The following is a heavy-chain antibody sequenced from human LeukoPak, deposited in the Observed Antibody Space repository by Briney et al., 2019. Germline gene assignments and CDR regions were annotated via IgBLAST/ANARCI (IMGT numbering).Heavy chain of an antibody. CDR1: GGTFSSYV. Sequence: GASVKVSCKASGGTFSSYVISWVRQAPGQGLEWMGVIIPIFDTANYAQKFQGRVMITTDESSSKAYMELNSLRSEDAPGCDFAREGEDVYSRGRGAFYIWGQGTMVIVSA. J-gene: IGHJ3*02. D-gene: IGHD5-24*01. V-gene: IGHV1-69*05. CDR2: IIPIFDTA. CDR3: AREGEDVYSRGRGAFYI.